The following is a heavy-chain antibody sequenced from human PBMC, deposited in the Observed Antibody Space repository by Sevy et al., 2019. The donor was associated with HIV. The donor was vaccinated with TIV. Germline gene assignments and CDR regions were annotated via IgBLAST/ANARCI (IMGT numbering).Heavy chain of an antibody. J-gene: IGHJ4*02. CDR3: STNGLASTIWY. CDR2: IKSKTGGGTI. V-gene: IGHV3-15*01. Sequence: GGSLRLSCAVSASTFSNAWMNWVRQAPGKGLEWVGRIKSKTGGGTIDYAAPVKGRFTISRDDSKKTLYLQMNSLKPDDTAVYYCSTNGLASTIWYWGQGTLVTVSS. CDR1: ASTFSNAW. D-gene: IGHD3-3*01.